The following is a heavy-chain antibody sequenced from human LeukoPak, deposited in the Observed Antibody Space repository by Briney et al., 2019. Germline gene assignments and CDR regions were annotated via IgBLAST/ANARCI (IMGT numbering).Heavy chain of an antibody. CDR2: IYTSGCT. V-gene: IGHV4-4*07. CDR1: GGSISSYY. CDR3: AQYSGSYLLDAFDI. Sequence: SETLSLTCTVSGGSISSYYWSWIRQPAGKGLEWIGRIYTSGCTNYNPSLKSRVTMSVDTSKNQFSLKLSSVTAADTAVYYCAQYSGSYLLDAFDIWGQGTMVTVSS. J-gene: IGHJ3*02. D-gene: IGHD1-26*01.